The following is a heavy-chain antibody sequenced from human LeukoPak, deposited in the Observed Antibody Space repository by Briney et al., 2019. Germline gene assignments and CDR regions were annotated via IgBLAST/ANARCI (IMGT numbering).Heavy chain of an antibody. Sequence: GASVKVSCKASGGTFSSYAISWVRQAPGQGLEWMGGIIPIFGTANYAQKFQGRVTITADESTSTAYMELSSLRSEDTAVYYCARDNGDYEGSMDVWGKGTTVTVSS. CDR1: GGTFSSYA. V-gene: IGHV1-69*13. CDR2: IIPIFGTA. J-gene: IGHJ6*03. CDR3: ARDNGDYEGSMDV. D-gene: IGHD4-17*01.